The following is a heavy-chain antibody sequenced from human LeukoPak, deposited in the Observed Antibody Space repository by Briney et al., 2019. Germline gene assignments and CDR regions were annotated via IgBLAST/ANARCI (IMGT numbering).Heavy chain of an antibody. CDR1: GYTFTGYY. J-gene: IGHJ4*02. CDR3: ARAYCSSTSCWIPFDY. CDR2: INPNSGGT. Sequence: ASVKVSCKASGYTFTGYYMHWVRQAPGQGLEWMGWINPNSGGTNYAQKFQGRVTMTRDTSVSTAYMELSRLRSDDTAVYYCARAYCSSTSCWIPFDYWGQGTLVTVSS. V-gene: IGHV1-2*02. D-gene: IGHD2-2*01.